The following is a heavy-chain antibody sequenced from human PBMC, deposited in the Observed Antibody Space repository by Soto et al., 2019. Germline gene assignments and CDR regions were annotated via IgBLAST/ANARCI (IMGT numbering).Heavy chain of an antibody. Sequence: QVQLVQSGAEVKKPGSSVKVSCKASGGTFSSYSINWVRQAPGQGLEWMGEINPIFGTANYAQKFQGRVTVTAEESTSTAYMELSGLRSEDTAVYYCARDGGRHSGGIDYWGQGTLVTVSS. CDR3: ARDGGRHSGGIDY. CDR2: INPIFGTA. D-gene: IGHD1-26*01. J-gene: IGHJ4*02. V-gene: IGHV1-69*01. CDR1: GGTFSSYS.